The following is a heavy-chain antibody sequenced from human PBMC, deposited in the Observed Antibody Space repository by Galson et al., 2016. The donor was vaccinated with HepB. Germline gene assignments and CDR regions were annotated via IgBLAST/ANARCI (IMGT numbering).Heavy chain of an antibody. J-gene: IGHJ4*02. D-gene: IGHD4-17*01. Sequence: SLRLSCAASGLTFSSYAMSLVRQAPGKGLEWVSGISNSGGATYYADSVKGRFTISRDNSKNTLYLQMNSLRADDTAIYYCAKDRPVTTGPLDYWGQGILVTVSS. V-gene: IGHV3-23*01. CDR2: ISNSGGAT. CDR3: AKDRPVTTGPLDY. CDR1: GLTFSSYA.